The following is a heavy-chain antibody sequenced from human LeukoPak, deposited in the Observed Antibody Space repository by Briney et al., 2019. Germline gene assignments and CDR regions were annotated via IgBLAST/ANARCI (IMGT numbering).Heavy chain of an antibody. V-gene: IGHV3-48*01. CDR2: ISGSGTTI. CDR1: GLIFSTYS. CDR3: ARSDGFDI. Sequence: GGSLRLSCGASGLIFSTYSMNWLRQAPGKGPEWVSYISGSGTTISYADSVKGRFTISRDNAEKSLYLQMSSLRAEDTAVYYCARSDGFDIWGQGTMVTVSS. J-gene: IGHJ3*02.